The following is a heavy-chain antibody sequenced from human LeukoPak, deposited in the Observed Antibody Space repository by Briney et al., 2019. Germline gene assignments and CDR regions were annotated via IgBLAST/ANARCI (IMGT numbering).Heavy chain of an antibody. Sequence: GGSLRLSCAVSGFTFSSYEMNWVRQAPGKGLEWVTYISSSGNTMYYADSVKGRFTISRDNAKNSLYLQMSSLRAEDTAVYYCAREDIVVVVAASYMDVWGKGTTVTVSS. D-gene: IGHD2-15*01. CDR1: GFTFSSYE. V-gene: IGHV3-48*03. CDR3: AREDIVVVVAASYMDV. CDR2: ISSSGNTM. J-gene: IGHJ6*03.